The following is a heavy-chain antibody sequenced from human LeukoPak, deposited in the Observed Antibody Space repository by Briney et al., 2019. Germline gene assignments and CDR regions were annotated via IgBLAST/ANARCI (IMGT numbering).Heavy chain of an antibody. V-gene: IGHV4-39*07. CDR3: ARDGRYFDWKGAYYYMDV. CDR2: IYYSGST. D-gene: IGHD3-9*01. CDR1: GGSISSSSYY. Sequence: NASETLSLTCTVSGGSISSSSYYWGWIRQPPGKGLEWIGSIYYSGSTYYNPSLKSRVTISVDTSKNQFSLKLSSVTAADTAVYYCARDGRYFDWKGAYYYMDVWGKGTTVTISS. J-gene: IGHJ6*03.